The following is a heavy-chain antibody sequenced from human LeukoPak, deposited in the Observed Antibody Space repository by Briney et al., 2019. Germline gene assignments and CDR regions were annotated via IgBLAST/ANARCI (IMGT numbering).Heavy chain of an antibody. CDR2: INKDGSEI. J-gene: IGHJ4*02. CDR3: ARDKVTY. CDR1: GHTFSKYR. V-gene: IGHV3-7*01. Sequence: GGPLRLSCAASGHTFSKYRMSWVRQAPGKGLEWVAHINKDGSEIYYVDSVKGRFTISRDNAKSSLSLQMNSLRVEDTAVYYCARDKVTYWGQGILVTVSS.